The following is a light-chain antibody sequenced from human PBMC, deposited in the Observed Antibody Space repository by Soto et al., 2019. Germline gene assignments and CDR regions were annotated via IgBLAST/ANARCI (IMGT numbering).Light chain of an antibody. V-gene: IGLV2-11*01. CDR1: SSHVGGYNY. CDR2: DVS. J-gene: IGLJ1*01. Sequence: SALTQPRSVSGSPGQSVTISCTGTSSHVGGYNYVSWYQEHPGKAPKLMIYDVSQRPSGVPDRFSGSKSGNTASLTISGLQAEDEADYYCCSYAGSLYVFGTGTKVTVL. CDR3: CSYAGSLYV.